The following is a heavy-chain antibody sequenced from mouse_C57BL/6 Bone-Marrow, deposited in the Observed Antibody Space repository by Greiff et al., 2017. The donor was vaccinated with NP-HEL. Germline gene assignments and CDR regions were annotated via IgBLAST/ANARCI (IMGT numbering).Heavy chain of an antibody. D-gene: IGHD3-3*01. J-gene: IGHJ4*01. CDR2: IYPGGGYT. V-gene: IGHV1-63*01. CDR1: GYTFTNYW. CDR3: ARLGPYYAMDY. Sequence: QVQLQQSGAELVRPGTSVKMSCKASGYTFTNYWIGWAKQRPGHGLEWIGDIYPGGGYTNYNEKFKGKATLTADKSSSTAYMQFSSLTSEDSAIYDCARLGPYYAMDYWGQGTSVTVSS.